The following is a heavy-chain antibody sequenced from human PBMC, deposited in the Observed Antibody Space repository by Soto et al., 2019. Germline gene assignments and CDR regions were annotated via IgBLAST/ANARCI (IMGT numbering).Heavy chain of an antibody. Sequence: EVQLMESGGGLVQPGGSLRLSCTASGFTFTSYSINWARQAPGQGLEWISYISSTSATIYYAESVRGRFTVSRDNAKNSVYLQMNSLRAEDTAVYFCARAKSLEYNWFDTWGQGTPVTVSS. CDR3: ARAKSLEYNWFDT. CDR1: GFTFTSYS. V-gene: IGHV3-48*01. CDR2: ISSTSATI. J-gene: IGHJ5*02.